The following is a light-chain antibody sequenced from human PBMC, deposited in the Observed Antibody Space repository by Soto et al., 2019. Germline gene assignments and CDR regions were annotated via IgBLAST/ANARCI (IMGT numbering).Light chain of an antibody. CDR3: SSNTSSSPYV. Sequence: QTVFSTPAAFTVSPCESISICRTPTSGVVWVYNYVSWYQQHPCKAPKLVGYEVSNRPSGVSNLFSGSKSGNTASLTISGLQAEDEADYYCSSNTSSSPYVYGTGTKVTVL. J-gene: IGLJ1*01. CDR2: EVS. CDR1: SGVVWVYNY. V-gene: IGLV2-14*01.